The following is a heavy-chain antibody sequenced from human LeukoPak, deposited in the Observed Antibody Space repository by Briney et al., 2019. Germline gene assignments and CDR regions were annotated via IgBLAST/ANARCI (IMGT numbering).Heavy chain of an antibody. CDR1: GFTFSDYY. CDR2: ISSSSSYI. V-gene: IGHV3-11*05. J-gene: IGHJ4*02. CDR3: ARDSDDYEGFDY. Sequence: GGSLRLSCAASGFTFSDYYMSWIRQAPGKGLEWVSYISSSSSYINYADSVKGRFTISRDNAKNSLYLQMNSLRADDTAVYYCARDSDDYEGFDYWGQGTLVTVSS. D-gene: IGHD3-16*01.